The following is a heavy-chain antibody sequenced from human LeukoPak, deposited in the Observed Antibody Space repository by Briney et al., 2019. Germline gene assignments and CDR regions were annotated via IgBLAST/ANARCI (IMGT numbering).Heavy chain of an antibody. V-gene: IGHV3-53*01. CDR2: IYSGGST. Sequence: GGSLRLSCAASGFTVSSNYMSWVRQAPGKGLEWVSIIYSGGSTFYADSVKGRFTISRDNSKNTLYLQMNSLRAEDTAVYYCAKDFVLGLTGYGSQLFDPWGQGTLVTVSS. CDR1: GFTVSSNY. CDR3: AKDFVLGLTGYGSQLFDP. J-gene: IGHJ5*02. D-gene: IGHD3-9*01.